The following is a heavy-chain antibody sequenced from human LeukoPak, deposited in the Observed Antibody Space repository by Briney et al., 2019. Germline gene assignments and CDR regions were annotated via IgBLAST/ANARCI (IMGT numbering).Heavy chain of an antibody. D-gene: IGHD2-21*01. Sequence: GGSLRLSCAASGFIFRSYAMSWGRQAPGKGREGVSSIDRGGRNIYYADSVKGRFTISRDNSKTTLYLQMHSLRAEDTAAYYCAKEDCGGDCYGGVDYWGQGTLVTVSS. CDR2: IDRGGRNI. V-gene: IGHV3-23*01. CDR3: AKEDCGGDCYGGVDY. CDR1: GFIFRSYA. J-gene: IGHJ4*02.